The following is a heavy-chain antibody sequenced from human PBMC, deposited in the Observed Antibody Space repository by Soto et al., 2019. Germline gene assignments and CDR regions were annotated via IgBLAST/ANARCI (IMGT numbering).Heavy chain of an antibody. Sequence: ASVKVSCKASGYTFTGYYMHWVRQAPGQGLEWMGWINPNSGGTNYAQKFQGRVTMTRDTSISTAYMELSRLRSDDTAVYYCARDHPYYGGKNYFDYWGQGTLVTVSS. J-gene: IGHJ4*02. V-gene: IGHV1-2*02. CDR3: ARDHPYYGGKNYFDY. CDR1: GYTFTGYY. CDR2: INPNSGGT. D-gene: IGHD4-17*01.